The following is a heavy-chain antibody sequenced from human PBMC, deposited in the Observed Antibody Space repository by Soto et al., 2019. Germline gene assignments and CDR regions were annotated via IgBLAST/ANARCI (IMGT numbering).Heavy chain of an antibody. CDR3: ASYYGSGSYYRAITGYYYMDV. Sequence: SETLSLTCTVSGGSISSYYWSWIRQPPGKGLEWIGYIYYSGSTNYNPSLKSRVTISVDTSKNQFSLKLSSVTAADTAVYYCASYYGSGSYYRAITGYYYMDVWGKGTTVTVSS. D-gene: IGHD3-10*01. J-gene: IGHJ6*03. V-gene: IGHV4-59*01. CDR1: GGSISSYY. CDR2: IYYSGST.